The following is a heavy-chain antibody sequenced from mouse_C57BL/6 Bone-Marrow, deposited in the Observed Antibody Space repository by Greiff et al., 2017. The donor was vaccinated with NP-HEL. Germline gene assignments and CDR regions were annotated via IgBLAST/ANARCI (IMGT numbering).Heavy chain of an antibody. J-gene: IGHJ4*01. D-gene: IGHD2-4*01. V-gene: IGHV14-4*01. Sequence: VQLKQSGAELVRPGASVKLSCTASGFNIKDDYMHWVKQRPEQGLEWIGWIDPENGDTEYASKFQGKATITADTSSNTAYLQLSSLTSEDTAVYYCTTPYYDYGMDYWGQGTSVTVSS. CDR2: IDPENGDT. CDR1: GFNIKDDY. CDR3: TTPYYDYGMDY.